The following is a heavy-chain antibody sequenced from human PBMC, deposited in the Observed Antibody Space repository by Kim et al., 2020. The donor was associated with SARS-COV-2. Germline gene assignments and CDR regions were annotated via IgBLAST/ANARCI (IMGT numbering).Heavy chain of an antibody. CDR3: ARGAFWQWLENDY. V-gene: IGHV1-2*02. D-gene: IGHD6-19*01. J-gene: IGHJ4*02. CDR2: INPNSGGT. Sequence: ASVKVSCKASGYTFTGYYMHWVRQATGQGLEWMGWINPNSGGTNYAQKFQGRVTMTRDTSISTAYMELSRLRSDDTAVYYCARGAFWQWLENDYWGQGTLVTVSS. CDR1: GYTFTGYY.